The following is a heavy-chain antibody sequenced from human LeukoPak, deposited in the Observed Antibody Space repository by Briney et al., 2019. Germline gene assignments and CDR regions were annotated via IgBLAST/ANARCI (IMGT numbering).Heavy chain of an antibody. V-gene: IGHV1-2*02. CDR3: ARARREYSSGWYLDYFDY. D-gene: IGHD6-19*01. CDR1: GCTFTDYY. CDR2: VNPNSGST. Sequence: ASVKVSCKASGCTFTDYYIHWVRQAPGQGLDWMGWVNPNSGSTKYAQKFQGRVTTTRDTSITTAYMDLSSLRSDDTAVYYCARARREYSSGWYLDYFDYWGQGALVTV. J-gene: IGHJ4*02.